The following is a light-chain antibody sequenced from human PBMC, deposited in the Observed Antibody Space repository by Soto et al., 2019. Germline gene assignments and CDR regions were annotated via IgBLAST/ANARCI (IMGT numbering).Light chain of an antibody. J-gene: IGLJ1*01. CDR2: NNN. Sequence: QAVVTQPPSASGTPGQRFTLSCSGSSSNIESNTVSWYQQLPGTAPKLLIYNNNQRPSGVPDRFSGSKSGTSASLAISGLQSEDEADYYCAAWDDSLNGYVFGTGTKLTVL. V-gene: IGLV1-44*01. CDR1: SSNIESNT. CDR3: AAWDDSLNGYV.